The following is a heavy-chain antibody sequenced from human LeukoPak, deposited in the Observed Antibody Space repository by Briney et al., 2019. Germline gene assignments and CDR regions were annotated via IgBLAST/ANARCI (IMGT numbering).Heavy chain of an antibody. Sequence: ASVKVSCKASGYTFTGYYMHWVRQAPGQGLEWMGWINPNTGDTNHAQKFQGRVTMTRDTSSSTAYMELSRLRSDDTAMYYCAKDQGRGYTYGLYYFDYWGQGTLVTVSS. CDR3: AKDQGRGYTYGLYYFDY. CDR1: GYTFTGYY. CDR2: INPNTGDT. J-gene: IGHJ4*02. V-gene: IGHV1-2*02. D-gene: IGHD5-18*01.